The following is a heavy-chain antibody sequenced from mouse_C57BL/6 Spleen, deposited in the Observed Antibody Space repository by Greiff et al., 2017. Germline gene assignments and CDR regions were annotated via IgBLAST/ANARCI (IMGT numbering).Heavy chain of an antibody. CDR2: INPGSGGN. V-gene: IGHV1-54*01. D-gene: IGHD1-1*01. J-gene: IGHJ3*01. Sequence: QVQLQQSGAELVRPGTSVKVSCKASGYAFTNYLIEWVKQRPGQGLEWIGVINPGSGGNNYNEKFKGKATLTADKSSSTAYMQLSSLTSEDSAVYFCARNLYYDGYWFAYWGQGTLVTVSA. CDR3: ARNLYYDGYWFAY. CDR1: GYAFTNYL.